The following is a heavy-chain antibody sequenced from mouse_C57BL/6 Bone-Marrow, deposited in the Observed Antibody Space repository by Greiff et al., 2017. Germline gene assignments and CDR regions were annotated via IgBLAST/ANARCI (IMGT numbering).Heavy chain of an antibody. CDR1: GFTFSSYG. J-gene: IGHJ3*01. D-gene: IGHD3-2*02. CDR3: GRRGQLRFPFAY. CDR2: ISSGGSYT. Sequence: EVQLVESGGDLVKPGGSLKLSCAASGFTFSSYGMSWVRQTPDKRLEWVATISSGGSYTYYPDSVKGRFTIARDNAKNTLYLQMSSLQSEDTAMYYCGRRGQLRFPFAYWGQGTLVTVSA. V-gene: IGHV5-6*01.